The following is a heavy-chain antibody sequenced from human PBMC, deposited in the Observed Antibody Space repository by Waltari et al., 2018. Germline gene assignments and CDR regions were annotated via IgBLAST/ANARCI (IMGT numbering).Heavy chain of an antibody. CDR2: IIPNSIRT. CDR3: AKGQGGRRWYFDY. D-gene: IGHD3-16*01. J-gene: IGHJ4*02. CDR1: GLSFSTYG. V-gene: IGHV3-23*01. Sequence: EVQLLESGGGLVQPGGSLRLSCTASGLSFSTYGMTWVRQAPGKGLEWVSSIIPNSIRTYYADSVKGRFTISRDNSKSTVILQLSSLRVEDTAIYYCAKGQGGRRWYFDYWGQGSQVTVSS.